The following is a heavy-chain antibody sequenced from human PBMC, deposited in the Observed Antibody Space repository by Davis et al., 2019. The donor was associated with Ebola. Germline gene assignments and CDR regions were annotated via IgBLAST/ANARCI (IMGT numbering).Heavy chain of an antibody. D-gene: IGHD5-18*01. Sequence: ASVKVSCKASGYTFTGYYMHWVRQAPGQGLEWMGWINPNSGGTNYAQKFQGWVTMTRDTSISTAYMELSRLRSDDTAVYYCARGDTAMVSVKGYYYYYGMDVWGQGTTVTVSS. CDR3: ARGDTAMVSVKGYYYYYGMDV. CDR1: GYTFTGYY. V-gene: IGHV1-2*04. J-gene: IGHJ6*02. CDR2: INPNSGGT.